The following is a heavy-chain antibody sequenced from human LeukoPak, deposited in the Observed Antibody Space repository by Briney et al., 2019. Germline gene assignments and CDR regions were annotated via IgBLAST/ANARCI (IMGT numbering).Heavy chain of an antibody. V-gene: IGHV4-59*01. Sequence: SETLSLTCTVSGGSISSYYWSWIRQPPGKGLEWIGYIYYSGSTNYNPSLKSRVTISVETSKNQFSLKLSSVTAADTAVYYCARGPSKLMVYATNWFDPWGQGTLVTVSS. CDR1: GGSISSYY. D-gene: IGHD2-8*01. CDR3: ARGPSKLMVYATNWFDP. CDR2: IYYSGST. J-gene: IGHJ5*02.